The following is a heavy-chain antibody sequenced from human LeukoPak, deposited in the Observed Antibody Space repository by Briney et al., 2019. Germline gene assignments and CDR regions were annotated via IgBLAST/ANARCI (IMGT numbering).Heavy chain of an antibody. V-gene: IGHV3-23*01. Sequence: AGGSLRLSCAASGFTFSSYGMSWVRQAPGKGLEWVSAISGSGGSTYYADSVKGRFTISRGNAKNSLYLQMNSLRAEDTAVYYCARDVYCSGGSCLHYFDYWGQGTLVTVSS. CDR2: ISGSGGST. CDR1: GFTFSSYG. J-gene: IGHJ4*02. D-gene: IGHD2-15*01. CDR3: ARDVYCSGGSCLHYFDY.